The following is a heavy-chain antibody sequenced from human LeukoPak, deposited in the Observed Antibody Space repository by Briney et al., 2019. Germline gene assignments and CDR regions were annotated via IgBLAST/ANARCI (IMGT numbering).Heavy chain of an antibody. CDR1: GGSISSSSYY. V-gene: IGHV4-39*07. CDR2: MYYSGST. D-gene: IGHD6-19*01. Sequence: SETLSLTCTVSGGSISSSSYYGGWIRQPPGKGLEWIGSMYYSGSTYYNPSLKSRVTISVDTSKNQFSLKLSSVTAADTAVYYCARATSSSGRSQFSPAPFDCWGQGTLVTVSS. J-gene: IGHJ4*02. CDR3: ARATSSSGRSQFSPAPFDC.